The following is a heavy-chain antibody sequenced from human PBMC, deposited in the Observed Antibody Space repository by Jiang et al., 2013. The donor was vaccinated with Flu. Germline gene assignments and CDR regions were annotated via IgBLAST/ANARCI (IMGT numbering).Heavy chain of an antibody. D-gene: IGHD2-15*01. CDR1: GGSISSYY. J-gene: IGHJ5*02. V-gene: IGHV4-59*12. CDR2: IYYSGST. CDR3: ARDTFETVVVVGWRWFDP. Sequence: GPGLVKPSETLSLTCTVSGGSISSYYWSWIRQPPGKGLEWIGYIYYSGSTYYNPSLKSRVTISVDTSKNQFSLKLSSVTAADTAVYYCARDTFETVVVVGWRWFDPWGQGTLVTVSS.